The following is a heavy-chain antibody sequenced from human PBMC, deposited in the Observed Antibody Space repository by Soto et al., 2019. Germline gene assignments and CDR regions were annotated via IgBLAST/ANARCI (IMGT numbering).Heavy chain of an antibody. D-gene: IGHD5-12*01. V-gene: IGHV1-69*04. CDR2: TIPILDVA. J-gene: IGHJ4*02. CDR3: VRDSPIGSTYSGYDAIDS. Sequence: SVKVSCKASGGTFSTSTFTWVRQAPGQGLEWMGRTIPILDVADYAQDFQGRVTITADKSTSTAYMELTSLTSKDTAVYYCVRDSPIGSTYSGYDAIDSWGQGTLVTVSS. CDR1: GGTFSTST.